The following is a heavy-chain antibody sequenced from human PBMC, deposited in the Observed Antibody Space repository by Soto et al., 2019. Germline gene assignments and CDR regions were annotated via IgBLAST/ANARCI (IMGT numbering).Heavy chain of an antibody. Sequence: SETLSLTCTVSGGSISSYYWSWIRQPPGKGLEWIGYIYYSGSTNYNPSLKSRVTISVDTSKNQFSLKLSSVTAADTAVYYCARLSLIVVTDYYYYMDVWGKGTTVTVSS. CDR2: IYYSGST. V-gene: IGHV4-59*01. D-gene: IGHD2-21*02. CDR1: GGSISSYY. CDR3: ARLSLIVVTDYYYYMDV. J-gene: IGHJ6*03.